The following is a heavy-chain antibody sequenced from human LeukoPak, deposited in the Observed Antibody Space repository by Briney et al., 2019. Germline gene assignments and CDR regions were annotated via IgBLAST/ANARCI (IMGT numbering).Heavy chain of an antibody. CDR2: IFPSGGEI. Sequence: HPGGSLRLSCAASGFTLSTFAMIWVRQPPGKGLEWVSSIFPSGGEIHYADSVRGRFTISRVNSKSTLSLQMNSLRAEDTAIYYCATYRQLLLPFESWGQGTLVTVSS. J-gene: IGHJ4*02. CDR3: ATYRQLLLPFES. V-gene: IGHV3-23*01. CDR1: GFTLSTFA. D-gene: IGHD5-24*01.